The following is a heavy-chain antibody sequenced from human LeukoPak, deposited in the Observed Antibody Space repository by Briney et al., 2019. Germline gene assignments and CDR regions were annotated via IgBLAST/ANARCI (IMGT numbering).Heavy chain of an antibody. J-gene: IGHJ5*02. D-gene: IGHD1-1*01. CDR2: INTNTGNP. CDR3: ARDFYWNHNWFDP. CDR1: GYTFTNYG. V-gene: IGHV7-4-1*02. Sequence: GASVKVSCKASGYTFTNYGMNWVRQAPGQGLEWMGWINTNTGNPTYAQGFTGRFVFSLDTSVSTAYLQISSLKAEDTAVYYCARDFYWNHNWFDPWGQGTLVTVSS.